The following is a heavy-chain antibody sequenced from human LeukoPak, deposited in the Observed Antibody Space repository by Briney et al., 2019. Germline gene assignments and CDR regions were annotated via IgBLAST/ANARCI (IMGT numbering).Heavy chain of an antibody. CDR1: GFTFSRSS. CDR3: AKLKSALIVVGA. CDR2: MSGAGDIA. Sequence: PGGSLRLSCAASGFTFSRSSLSWVRQAPGQGLEWVSSMSGAGDIAHYAESVRGRFTISRDNSRNTLHLQMNSLRADDTAVYYCAKLKSALIVVGAWGQGIRVAVSS. J-gene: IGHJ5*02. V-gene: IGHV3-23*01. D-gene: IGHD3-22*01.